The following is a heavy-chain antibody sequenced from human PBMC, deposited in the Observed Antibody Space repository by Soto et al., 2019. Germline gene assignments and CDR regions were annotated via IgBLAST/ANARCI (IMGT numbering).Heavy chain of an antibody. CDR3: ARAERGGSRQIHD. D-gene: IGHD2-15*01. CDR2: IWYDGSNK. Sequence: GWSLRLSCAASGFTFSSYGMHWVRQAPGKGLEWVAVIWYDGSNKYYADSVKGRFTISRDNSKNTLYLQMNSLRAEDTAVYYCARAERGGSRQIHDWGQGTLVTVSS. J-gene: IGHJ4*02. CDR1: GFTFSSYG. V-gene: IGHV3-33*01.